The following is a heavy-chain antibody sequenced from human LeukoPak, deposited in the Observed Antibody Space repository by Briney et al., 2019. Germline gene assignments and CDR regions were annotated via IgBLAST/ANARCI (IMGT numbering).Heavy chain of an antibody. Sequence: SSETLSLTCAVYGGSFSGYYWSWIRQPPGKGLEWIGEINHSGSTNYNPSLKSRVTLSVDTSKNQFSLKLSSVTAADTAVYYCARHLYYGSGSYPEYFQHWGQGTLVTVSS. V-gene: IGHV4-34*01. J-gene: IGHJ1*01. CDR1: GGSFSGYY. CDR3: ARHLYYGSGSYPEYFQH. D-gene: IGHD3-10*01. CDR2: INHSGST.